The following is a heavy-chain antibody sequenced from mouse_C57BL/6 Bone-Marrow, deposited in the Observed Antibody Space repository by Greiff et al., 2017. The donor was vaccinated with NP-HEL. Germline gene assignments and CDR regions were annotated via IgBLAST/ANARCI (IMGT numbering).Heavy chain of an antibody. J-gene: IGHJ2*01. CDR2: INPGSGGT. CDR1: GYAFTNYL. V-gene: IGHV1-54*01. D-gene: IGHD1-1*01. Sequence: VQLQQSGAELVRPGTSVKVSCKASGYAFTNYLIEWVKQRPGQGLEWIGVINPGSGGTNYNEKFKGKATLTADKSSSTAYMQLSSLTSEDSAGYFCARDYGSSPYYFDDWGQGTTLTVSS. CDR3: ARDYGSSPYYFDD.